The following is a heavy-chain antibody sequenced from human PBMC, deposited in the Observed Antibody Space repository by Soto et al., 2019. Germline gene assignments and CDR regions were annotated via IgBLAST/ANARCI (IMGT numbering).Heavy chain of an antibody. D-gene: IGHD3-3*01. CDR2: ISYDGSNK. Sequence: GGSLRLSCAASGFTFSSYGMHWVRQAPGKGLEWVAVISYDGSNKYYADSVKGRFTISRDNSKNTLYLQMNSLRAEDTAVYYCAKDLCSESYYDFWSGYPTRAYGMAVWGKGTTVTVSS. V-gene: IGHV3-30*18. J-gene: IGHJ6*04. CDR3: AKDLCSESYYDFWSGYPTRAYGMAV. CDR1: GFTFSSYG.